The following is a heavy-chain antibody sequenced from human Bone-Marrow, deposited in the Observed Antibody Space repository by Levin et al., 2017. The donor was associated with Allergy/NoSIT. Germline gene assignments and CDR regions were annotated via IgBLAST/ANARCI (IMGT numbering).Heavy chain of an antibody. Sequence: ASVKVSCKSSGYSFTDYYMNWVRQAPGQGPEWMGWINPNSGDTHSAQTFKGRLTMTRDTSLNTVYLELSGLRSEDTAVYYCATHVAYPSFGVVMTQYFESWGQGTQVTVSS. CDR1: GYSFTDYY. J-gene: IGHJ4*02. CDR2: INPNSGDT. V-gene: IGHV1-2*02. D-gene: IGHD3-3*01. CDR3: ATHVAYPSFGVVMTQYFES.